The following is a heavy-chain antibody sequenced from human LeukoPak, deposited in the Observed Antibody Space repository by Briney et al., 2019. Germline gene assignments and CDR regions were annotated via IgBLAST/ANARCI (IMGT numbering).Heavy chain of an antibody. CDR2: INPSGGGT. V-gene: IGHV1-46*01. CDR3: ARAAVVVVAATSYNWFDP. J-gene: IGHJ5*02. D-gene: IGHD2-15*01. CDR1: GYTFTSYY. Sequence: ASVKVSCKGSGYTFTSYYMHWVRQAPGQGLEWMGIINPSGGGTSYAQKFQGRVTMTRDTSTSTVYMELSSLRSEDTAVYYCARAAVVVVAATSYNWFDPWGQGTLVTASS.